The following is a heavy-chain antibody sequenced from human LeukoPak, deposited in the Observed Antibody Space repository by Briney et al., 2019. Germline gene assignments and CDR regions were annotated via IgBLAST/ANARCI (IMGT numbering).Heavy chain of an antibody. J-gene: IGHJ4*02. Sequence: ASVKVSCKASGYTFTGYYIHWVRQAPGQGLEWMGLINPSGSSTSYAQKFQGRLSLTRDMSTSTDYMELSSLRSEDTAVYYCARVPYYYIEYYFDYWGQGTLVTVSS. CDR1: GYTFTGYY. CDR2: INPSGSST. V-gene: IGHV1-46*01. D-gene: IGHD3-10*01. CDR3: ARVPYYYIEYYFDY.